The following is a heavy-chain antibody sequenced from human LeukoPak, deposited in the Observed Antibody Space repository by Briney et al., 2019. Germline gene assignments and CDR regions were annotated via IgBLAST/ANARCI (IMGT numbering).Heavy chain of an antibody. CDR2: FDPEDGET. V-gene: IGHV1-24*01. Sequence: ASVTVSCKVSGSTLTELSMHWVRQAPGKGLEWMGGFDPEDGETIYAQKFQGRVTITEDTSTDTAYMELSSLRSEDTAVYYCATASLRFLEWLPPWGYYYYMDVWGKGTTVTVSS. J-gene: IGHJ6*03. CDR3: ATASLRFLEWLPPWGYYYYMDV. CDR1: GSTLTELS. D-gene: IGHD3-3*01.